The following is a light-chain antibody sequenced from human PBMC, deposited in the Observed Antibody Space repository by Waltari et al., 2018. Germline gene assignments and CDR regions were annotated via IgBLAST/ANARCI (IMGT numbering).Light chain of an antibody. CDR2: GTS. V-gene: IGKV3-20*01. CDR3: QQYDGTTLT. Sequence: EIVLTQSPGTLSLSPGERATLSCRASQTVSSIALTWYQQKPGQPPRLLIYGTSNRATGIPDRFRGTGSGTDFTLTISRLEPEDFAVYYCQQYDGTTLTFGGGTKVEI. CDR1: QTVSSIA. J-gene: IGKJ4*01.